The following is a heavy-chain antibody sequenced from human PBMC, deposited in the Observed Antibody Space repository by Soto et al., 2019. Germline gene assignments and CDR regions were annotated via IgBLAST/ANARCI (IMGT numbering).Heavy chain of an antibody. Sequence: VQVVASGGGLVQPGRSLRLSCAVSGFRFEQYVMHWVRQAPGKGLECVSTVSPTGDTVAYADSVEGRFTVSRDNAKNSLYLQMNSLKVDDTAFYYCLKDAPNGSIEDWGQGNLVTVSS. CDR1: GFRFEQYV. J-gene: IGHJ4*02. CDR2: VSPTGDTV. D-gene: IGHD3-10*01. V-gene: IGHV3-9*01. CDR3: LKDAPNGSIED.